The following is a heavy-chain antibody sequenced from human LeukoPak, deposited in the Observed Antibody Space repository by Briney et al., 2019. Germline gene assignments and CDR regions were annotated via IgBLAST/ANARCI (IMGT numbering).Heavy chain of an antibody. V-gene: IGHV1-69*13. CDR3: AKGGGNLIGLDAFDI. J-gene: IGHJ3*02. Sequence: GASVKVSCKASGGTFSSYAISWVRQAPGQGLEWMGGIIPIFGTANYAQKFQGRVTITADESTSTAYMELSSLRSEDTAVYYCAKGGGNLIGLDAFDIWGQGTMVTVSS. CDR2: IIPIFGTA. CDR1: GGTFSSYA. D-gene: IGHD1-1*01.